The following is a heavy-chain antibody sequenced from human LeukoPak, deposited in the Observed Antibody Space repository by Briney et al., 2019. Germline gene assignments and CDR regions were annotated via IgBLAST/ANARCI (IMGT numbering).Heavy chain of an antibody. CDR2: IRSKANSYAT. J-gene: IGHJ4*02. V-gene: IGHV3-73*01. CDR1: GFTFSGSA. D-gene: IGHD3-3*01. CDR3: TRGSYYDFWSGQGDFDY. Sequence: GGSLKLSCAASGFTFSGSAMHWVRQASGKGLEWVGRIRSKANSYATAYAASVKGRFTIPRDDSKNTAYLQMNSLKTEDTAVYYCTRGSYYDFWSGQGDFDYWGQGTLVTVSS.